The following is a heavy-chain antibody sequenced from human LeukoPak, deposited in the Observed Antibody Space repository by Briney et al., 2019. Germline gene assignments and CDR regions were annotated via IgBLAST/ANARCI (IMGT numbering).Heavy chain of an antibody. CDR3: AKDRGY. J-gene: IGHJ4*02. V-gene: IGHV3-23*01. CDR2: ISGPGDTT. Sequence: GGSLRLSCAASGFTFSTYAMIWVRQAPGTGLEWVSAISGPGDTTFYADSVKCRFTISRDNSKNTLGLQMNSLRADDTAVYYCAKDRGYWGQGTLVTVSS. CDR1: GFTFSTYA.